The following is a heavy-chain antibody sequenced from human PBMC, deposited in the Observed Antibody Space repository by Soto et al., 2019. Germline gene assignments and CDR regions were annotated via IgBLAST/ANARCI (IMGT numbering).Heavy chain of an antibody. CDR2: INHSGST. D-gene: IGHD3-3*01. Sequence: QVQLQQWGAGLLKPSETLSLTCAVYGGSFSGYYWSWIRQPPGKGLEWIGEINHSGSTNYNPSLKSRVTISVDTSKNQFSLKLGSVTAADTAVYYCARCDGAGVVKSGAFDIWGQGTMVTVSS. V-gene: IGHV4-34*01. CDR1: GGSFSGYY. CDR3: ARCDGAGVVKSGAFDI. J-gene: IGHJ3*02.